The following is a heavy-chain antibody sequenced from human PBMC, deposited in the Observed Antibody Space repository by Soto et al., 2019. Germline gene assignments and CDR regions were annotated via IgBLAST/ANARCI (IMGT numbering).Heavy chain of an antibody. Sequence: PGGSLRLSCAASGFTFSSYAMSWVRQAPGKGLEWVSAIIVSGGSTYYADSVKGRFTISRDNSKNTLYLQMNSLRAEDTAVYYCAKDGARWFGELSKFDYWGQGTLVTVSS. V-gene: IGHV3-23*01. CDR2: IIVSGGST. D-gene: IGHD3-10*01. CDR1: GFTFSSYA. CDR3: AKDGARWFGELSKFDY. J-gene: IGHJ4*02.